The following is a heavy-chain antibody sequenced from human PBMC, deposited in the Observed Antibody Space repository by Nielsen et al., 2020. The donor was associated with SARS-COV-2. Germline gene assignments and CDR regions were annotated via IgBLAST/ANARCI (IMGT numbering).Heavy chain of an antibody. D-gene: IGHD7-27*01. Sequence: GESLKISCAASGFTFSSYAMSWARQAPGKGLEWVSAISGSGGSTYYADSVKGRFTISRDNSKNTLYLQMNSLRAEDTAVYYCAKDRDLGTIDYWGQGTLVTVSS. V-gene: IGHV3-23*01. CDR3: AKDRDLGTIDY. J-gene: IGHJ4*02. CDR2: ISGSGGST. CDR1: GFTFSSYA.